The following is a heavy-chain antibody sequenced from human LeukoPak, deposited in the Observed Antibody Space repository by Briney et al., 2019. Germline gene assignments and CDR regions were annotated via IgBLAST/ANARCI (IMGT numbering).Heavy chain of an antibody. Sequence: GGSLRLSCAASGFTFSSYWMHWVRQAPGKGLVWVSRINSDGSSTSYADSVKGRFTISRDNAKNTLYLQMNSLRAEDTAVYYCARGQRWLQFMDSKGGLDYWGQGTLVTVSS. CDR3: ARGQRWLQFMDSKGGLDY. CDR1: GFTFSSYW. D-gene: IGHD5-24*01. V-gene: IGHV3-74*01. CDR2: INSDGSST. J-gene: IGHJ4*02.